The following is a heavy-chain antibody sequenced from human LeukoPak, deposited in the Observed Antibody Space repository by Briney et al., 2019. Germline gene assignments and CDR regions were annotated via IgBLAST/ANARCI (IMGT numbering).Heavy chain of an antibody. D-gene: IGHD2-8*01. J-gene: IGHJ4*02. CDR2: IRYNGSKR. CDR3: AKVRIVLMVYAISYFDY. V-gene: IGHV3-30*02. CDR1: GYTFSSYG. Sequence: PGGSLRLSCAASGYTFSSYGMHWVRQAPAKGLEWVAFIRYNGSKRYYADSVKGRFTISRDNSKNTLYLQMNSLRAEDTAVYYRAKVRIVLMVYAISYFDYWGQGTLVTVSS.